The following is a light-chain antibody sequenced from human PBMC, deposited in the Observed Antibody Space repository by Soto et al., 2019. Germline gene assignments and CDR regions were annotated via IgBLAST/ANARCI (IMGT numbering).Light chain of an antibody. CDR3: QQYDNSPLT. V-gene: IGKV1-39*01. Sequence: QMSQSLSAVSSKIRDRVTITCRASQSISSYLNWYQQKPGKAPKLLIYAASSLQSGVPSRFSGSGSGTDFTLTISRLEPEDFAVYYCQQYDNSPLTFGGGTNV. CDR2: AAS. J-gene: IGKJ4*01. CDR1: QSISSY.